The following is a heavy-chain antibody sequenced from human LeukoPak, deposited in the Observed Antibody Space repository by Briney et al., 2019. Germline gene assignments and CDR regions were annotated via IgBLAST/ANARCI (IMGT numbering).Heavy chain of an antibody. CDR3: ARHPPYGDLEDAFDI. V-gene: IGHV4-39*01. J-gene: IGHJ3*02. D-gene: IGHD4-17*01. Sequence: KPSETLSLTCTVSGGSISSSSYYWGWIRQPPGKGLEWIGSIYYSGSTYYNPSLKSRVTISVDTSKNQFSLKLSSVTAADTAVYYCARHPPYGDLEDAFDIWGQGTMVTVSS. CDR2: IYYSGST. CDR1: GGSISSSSYY.